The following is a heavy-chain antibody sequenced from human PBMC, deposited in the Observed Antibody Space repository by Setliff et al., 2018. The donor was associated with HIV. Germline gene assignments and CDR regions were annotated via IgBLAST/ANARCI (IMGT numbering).Heavy chain of an antibody. J-gene: IGHJ5*02. V-gene: IGHV3-23*01. D-gene: IGHD3-22*01. CDR3: TWLVASESAWFDP. CDR1: GFTFSNFA. Sequence: GGSLRLSCTASGFTFSNFAMHWVRQAPGKGLEWVSGISGSGSNTYYADSVNGRFTISRDNSKNAVYLQMNSLKTEDTALYFCTWLVASESAWFDPWGQGTLVTVS. CDR2: ISGSGSNT.